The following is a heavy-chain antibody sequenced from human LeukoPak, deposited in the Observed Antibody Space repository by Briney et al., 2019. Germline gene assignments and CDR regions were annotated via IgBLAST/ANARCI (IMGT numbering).Heavy chain of an antibody. J-gene: IGHJ6*02. CDR3: AGDAGYGMDV. CDR2: MDHSGRS. Sequence: SETLTLTCPISEGGLSHAGYFWSWVRQRPGKGLEWMGYMDHSGRSYYSPSLESRVVISVDTSKNQVSLTVRSVTAADTAVYYCAGDAGYGMDVWGQGNIVTVSS. CDR1: EGGLSHAGYF. V-gene: IGHV4-31*03.